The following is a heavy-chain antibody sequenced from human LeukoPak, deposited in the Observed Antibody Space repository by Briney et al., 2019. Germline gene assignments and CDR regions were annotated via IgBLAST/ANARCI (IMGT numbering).Heavy chain of an antibody. Sequence: ASVKVSCKASGYTFTSYYMHWVRQAPGQGLEWMGIINPSGGSTSYEQKFQGRVTMTRDMSTSTVYMELSSLRSEDTAVYFCARDRGGYNSYYFDYWGQGTLVTVSS. D-gene: IGHD5-24*01. CDR2: INPSGGST. J-gene: IGHJ4*02. CDR1: GYTFTSYY. CDR3: ARDRGGYNSYYFDY. V-gene: IGHV1-46*01.